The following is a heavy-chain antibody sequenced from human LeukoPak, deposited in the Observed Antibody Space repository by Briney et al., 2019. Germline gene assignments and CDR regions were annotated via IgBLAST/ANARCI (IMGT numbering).Heavy chain of an antibody. J-gene: IGHJ4*02. Sequence: ASVKVPCKASGYTFTGYYMHWVRQAPGQGLEWMGWINPNSGGTNYAQKFQGRVTMTRDTSISTAYMELSRLRSDDTAVYYCARDGGSSPYFDYWGQGTLVTVSS. CDR3: ARDGGSSPYFDY. V-gene: IGHV1-2*02. CDR1: GYTFTGYY. D-gene: IGHD2-15*01. CDR2: INPNSGGT.